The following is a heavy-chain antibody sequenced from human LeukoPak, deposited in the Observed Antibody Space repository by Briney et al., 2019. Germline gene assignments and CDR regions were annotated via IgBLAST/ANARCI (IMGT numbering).Heavy chain of an antibody. V-gene: IGHV5-51*01. D-gene: IGHD1-26*01. CDR2: IYPGDSDT. J-gene: IGHJ6*02. Sequence: GESLKISCKGSGYSFTSYWIGCVRQMPGKGLEWMGIIYPGDSDTRYSPSFQGQVTISADKSISTAYLQWSSLKASDTAMYYCARLVKDSGSLDGGMDVWGQGTTVTVSS. CDR3: ARLVKDSGSLDGGMDV. CDR1: GYSFTSYW.